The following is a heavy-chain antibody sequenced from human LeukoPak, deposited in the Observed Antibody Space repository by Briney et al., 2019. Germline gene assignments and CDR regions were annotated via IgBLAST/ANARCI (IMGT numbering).Heavy chain of an antibody. V-gene: IGHV3-33*01. J-gene: IGHJ4*02. Sequence: GGSLRLSCATSGFTFSSYGIYWVRQAPGKGLEWVAVIWSDGINKYYADSVKGRFTLSRDNSKNTVYLHMNSLRAEDTALYYCARDRVWSRRGGYFDYWGQGTLVTVSS. CDR2: IWSDGINK. D-gene: IGHD3-10*01. CDR1: GFTFSSYG. CDR3: ARDRVWSRRGGYFDY.